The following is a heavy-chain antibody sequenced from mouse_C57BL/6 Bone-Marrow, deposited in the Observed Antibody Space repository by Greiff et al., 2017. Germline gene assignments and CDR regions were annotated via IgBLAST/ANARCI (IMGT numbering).Heavy chain of an antibody. CDR1: GFTFSDYG. D-gene: IGHD1-1*01. V-gene: IGHV5-17*01. Sequence: EVQLVESGGGLVKPGGSLKLSCAASGFTFSDYGMHWVRQAPEKGLEWVAYISSGSSTIYYADTVKGRFTISRDNAKNTLFLQMTSLRSEDTAMYYCARTITTVVATDYFDYWGQGTTLTVSS. CDR3: ARTITTVVATDYFDY. J-gene: IGHJ2*01. CDR2: ISSGSSTI.